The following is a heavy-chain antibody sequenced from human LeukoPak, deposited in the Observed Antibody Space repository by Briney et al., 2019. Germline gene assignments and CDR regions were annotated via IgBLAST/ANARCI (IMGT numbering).Heavy chain of an antibody. J-gene: IGHJ3*02. CDR3: ARMVRGVSVAFDI. CDR2: IIPIFGTA. V-gene: IGHV1-69*13. CDR1: GGTFSSYA. Sequence: ASVKVSCKASGGTFSSYAISWVRQAPGQGLEWMGGIIPIFGTANYAQKFQGRVTITADESTSTAYMELSSLRSEDTAVYYCARMVRGVSVAFDIWGQGTRVTVSS. D-gene: IGHD3-10*01.